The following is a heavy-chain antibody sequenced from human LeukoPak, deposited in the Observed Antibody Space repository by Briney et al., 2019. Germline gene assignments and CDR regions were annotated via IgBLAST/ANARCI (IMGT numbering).Heavy chain of an antibody. J-gene: IGHJ5*02. CDR1: GFKFDDYD. CDR2: ITWNGDKT. V-gene: IGHV3-20*04. D-gene: IGHD2-2*01. CDR3: ARDPFCSSSTGCYFEDWFDP. Sequence: GGSLRLSRTASGFKFDDYDMSWVRQVPGKGLEWVSGITWNGDKTGYADSVRGRFAIPRDNTKKPLYLQMSSLRAEDTALYYCARDPFCSSSTGCYFEDWFDPWGPGTLVTVSS.